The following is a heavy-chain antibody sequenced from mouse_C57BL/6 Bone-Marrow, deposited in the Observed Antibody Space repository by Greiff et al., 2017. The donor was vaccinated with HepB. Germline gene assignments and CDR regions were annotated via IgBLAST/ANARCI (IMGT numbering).Heavy chain of an antibody. J-gene: IGHJ4*01. CDR1: GYTFTDYY. V-gene: IGHV1-26*01. D-gene: IGHD2-3*01. Sequence: EVQLQQSGPELVKPGASVKISCKASGYTFTDYYMNWVKQSHGKSLEWIGDINPNNGGTSYNQKFKGKATLTVDKSSSTAYMELRSLTSEDSAVYYCASDGYYLYAMDYWGQGTSVTVSS. CDR3: ASDGYYLYAMDY. CDR2: INPNNGGT.